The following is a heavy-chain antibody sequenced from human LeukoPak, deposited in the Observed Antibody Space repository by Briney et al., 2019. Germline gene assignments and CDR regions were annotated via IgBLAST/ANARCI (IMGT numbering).Heavy chain of an antibody. J-gene: IGHJ4*02. Sequence: SETLSLTCTVSGGSITTYYWSWIRQPAGKGLEWIGRIYTSGSTHYNPSLKSRVTVSVETSKNQFSLKMSSVTAADTAVYYCARDGNYYGSGNYYNLEYYFDYWGRGTLVTVSS. CDR1: GGSITTYY. CDR3: ARDGNYYGSGNYYNLEYYFDY. CDR2: IYTSGST. V-gene: IGHV4-4*07. D-gene: IGHD3-10*01.